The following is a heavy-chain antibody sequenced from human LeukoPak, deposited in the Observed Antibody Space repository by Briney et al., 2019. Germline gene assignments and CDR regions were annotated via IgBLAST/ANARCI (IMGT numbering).Heavy chain of an antibody. CDR1: DGSISSYY. Sequence: SETLSLTCTVSDGSISSYYWSWIRQPPGKGLEWIGYINYSGGTSYNPSLRSRATISVDTSKNQFALKLSSVTAADTAVYYCARGNYDSSGYYQNQFDYWGQGTLVTVSS. D-gene: IGHD3-22*01. J-gene: IGHJ4*02. CDR3: ARGNYDSSGYYQNQFDY. V-gene: IGHV4-59*01. CDR2: INYSGGT.